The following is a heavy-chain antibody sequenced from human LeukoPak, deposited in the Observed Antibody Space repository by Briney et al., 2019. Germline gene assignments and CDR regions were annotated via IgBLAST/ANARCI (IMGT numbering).Heavy chain of an antibody. CDR2: IYYSGYT. V-gene: IGHV4-39*01. J-gene: IGHJ6*02. CDR3: ATSGPGYYYGMDV. D-gene: IGHD2-15*01. Sequence: SETLSLTCTVSGGSISSSTYYWGWIRQLLGKGLEWIGSIYYSGYTYHNPSLESRVTMSVDTSKNQFSLKLTSVTAADTAVYYCATSGPGYYYGMDVWGQGTTVTVS. CDR1: GGSISSSTYY.